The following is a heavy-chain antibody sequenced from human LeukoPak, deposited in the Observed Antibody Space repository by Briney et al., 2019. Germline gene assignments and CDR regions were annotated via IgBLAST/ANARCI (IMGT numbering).Heavy chain of an antibody. V-gene: IGHV3-23*01. Sequence: PGGSLRLSCAASGFTFSSYAMSWVRQAPGKGLEWVSAISGSGGSTYYADSVKGRFTISRDNSKNTLYLQMNSLRAEDTAVYYCTTEGCSSTSCDAFDIWGQGTMVTVSS. J-gene: IGHJ3*02. D-gene: IGHD2-2*01. CDR3: TTEGCSSTSCDAFDI. CDR2: ISGSGGST. CDR1: GFTFSSYA.